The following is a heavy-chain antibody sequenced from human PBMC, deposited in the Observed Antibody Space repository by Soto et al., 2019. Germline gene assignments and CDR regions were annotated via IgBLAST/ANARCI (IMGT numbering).Heavy chain of an antibody. D-gene: IGHD5-18*01. Sequence: EVQLVESGGGLVQPGGSLRLSCAASGFVLSSYSMSWVRQAPGKGLEWVSYIGTGTRTRYYADSVKGRFTISRDNGKISLCLQMNSLRAEDTALYYCARSYSYGFGYWGQGTLVTVSS. J-gene: IGHJ4*02. CDR1: GFVLSSYS. CDR2: IGTGTRTR. V-gene: IGHV3-48*01. CDR3: ARSYSYGFGY.